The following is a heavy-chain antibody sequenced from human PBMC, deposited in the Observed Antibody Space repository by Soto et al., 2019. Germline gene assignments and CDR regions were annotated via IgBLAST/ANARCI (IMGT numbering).Heavy chain of an antibody. Sequence: QVQLVESGGGLVKPGGSLRLSCAASGFTFSDYYMSWIRQAPGKGLEWVSYISSSGSTIYYADSVKGRFTISRDNAKNSLYLQMNSLRAEDTAVYYCASVPYTAMFSDYGMDVWGQGTTVTVSS. J-gene: IGHJ6*02. CDR3: ASVPYTAMFSDYGMDV. CDR2: ISSSGSTI. D-gene: IGHD5-18*01. CDR1: GFTFSDYY. V-gene: IGHV3-11*01.